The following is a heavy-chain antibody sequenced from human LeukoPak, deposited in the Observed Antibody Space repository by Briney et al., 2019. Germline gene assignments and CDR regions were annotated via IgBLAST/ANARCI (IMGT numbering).Heavy chain of an antibody. Sequence: ASVKVSCKASGYTFTSYYMHWVRQAPGQGLEWMGIINPSGGSTSYAQKFQGRVTMTEDTSTDTAYMELSSLRSEDTAVYYCATGYSSSWYAFWFDPWGQGTLVTVSS. CDR2: INPSGGST. CDR1: GYTFTSYY. D-gene: IGHD6-13*01. CDR3: ATGYSSSWYAFWFDP. J-gene: IGHJ5*02. V-gene: IGHV1-46*01.